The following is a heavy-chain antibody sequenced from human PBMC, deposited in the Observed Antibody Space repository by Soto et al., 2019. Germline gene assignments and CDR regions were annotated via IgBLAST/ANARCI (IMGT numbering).Heavy chain of an antibody. V-gene: IGHV4-31*03. Sequence: TLSLTCTVSGGYSISSDGYHWSWIRQHPGKGLEWIGYIYYSGNTNYNPSLKSRVTISVDTSKNQFSLKLSSVIAADTAVYYCARGEIVASIMGHEYYFDYWGQGTLVTVSS. CDR1: GGYSISSDGYH. CDR2: IYYSGNT. D-gene: IGHD5-12*01. J-gene: IGHJ4*02. CDR3: ARGEIVASIMGHEYYFDY.